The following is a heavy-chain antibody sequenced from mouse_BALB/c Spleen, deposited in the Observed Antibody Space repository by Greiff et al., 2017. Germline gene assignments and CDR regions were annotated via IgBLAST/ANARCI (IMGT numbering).Heavy chain of an antibody. CDR2: INPSTGYT. CDR1: GYTFTSYW. Sequence: VQLQQSGAELVKPGASVKMSCKASGYTFTSYWMHWVKQRPGQGLEWIGYINPSTGYTEYNQKFKDKATLTADKSSSTAYMQLSSLTSEDSAVYYCAKVGYIYAMDYWGQGTSVTVSS. J-gene: IGHJ4*01. V-gene: IGHV1-7*01. D-gene: IGHD1-3*01. CDR3: AKVGYIYAMDY.